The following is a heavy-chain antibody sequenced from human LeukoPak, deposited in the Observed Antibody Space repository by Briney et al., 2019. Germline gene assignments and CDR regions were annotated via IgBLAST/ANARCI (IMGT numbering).Heavy chain of an antibody. V-gene: IGHV4-59*01. D-gene: IGHD5-24*01. J-gene: IGHJ4*02. Sequence: SETLSLTCTVSSGSISPFYWSWIRQPPGKGLEWIGYIYYSGSTNYNPSLKSRVTISVDTSKNQFSLKLSSVTAADTAVYYCARDKGRWLHALDYWGQGTLVTVSS. CDR2: IYYSGST. CDR1: SGSISPFY. CDR3: ARDKGRWLHALDY.